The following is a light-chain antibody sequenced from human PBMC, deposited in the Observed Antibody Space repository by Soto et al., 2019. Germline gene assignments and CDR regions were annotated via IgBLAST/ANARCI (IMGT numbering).Light chain of an antibody. J-gene: IGKJ1*01. V-gene: IGKV1-5*01. Sequence: DIQMTQSPSTLSASVGDRVTTTCRASQSISSWLAWYQQKPGKAPKLLIYDASSFESGVPSRFSGSGSGTEFTLTISSLQPDDFATYYCQQYNSPWTFGQGTKVEIK. CDR3: QQYNSPWT. CDR2: DAS. CDR1: QSISSW.